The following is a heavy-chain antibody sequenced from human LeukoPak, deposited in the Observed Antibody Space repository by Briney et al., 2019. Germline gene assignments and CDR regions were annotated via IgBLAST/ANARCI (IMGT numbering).Heavy chain of an antibody. D-gene: IGHD6-13*01. Sequence: PGGSLRLSCAASGFTFCTYSMSWVRQAPGKGLEWVSSISSNSRYIYYADSMRGRFTISRDNAKNSLYLQMNSLKPEDTAVYYCARVAEAAAFDSWGQGTLVTVSS. CDR3: ARVAEAAAFDS. CDR1: GFTFCTYS. V-gene: IGHV3-21*06. J-gene: IGHJ4*02. CDR2: ISSNSRYI.